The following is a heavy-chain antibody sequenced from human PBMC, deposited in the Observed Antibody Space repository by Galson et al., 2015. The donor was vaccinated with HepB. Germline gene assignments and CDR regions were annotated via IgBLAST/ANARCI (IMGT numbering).Heavy chain of an antibody. CDR3: ARHPHSSGWWVGTNWFDP. CDR2: IDPSDSYT. Sequence: QSGAEVKKPGESLRISCKGSGYSFTSYWISWVRQMPGKGLEWMGRIDPSDSYTNYSPSFQGHVTISADKSISTAYLQWSSLKASDTAMYYCARHPHSSGWWVGTNWFDPWGQGTLVTVSS. V-gene: IGHV5-10-1*01. CDR1: GYSFTSYW. D-gene: IGHD6-19*01. J-gene: IGHJ5*02.